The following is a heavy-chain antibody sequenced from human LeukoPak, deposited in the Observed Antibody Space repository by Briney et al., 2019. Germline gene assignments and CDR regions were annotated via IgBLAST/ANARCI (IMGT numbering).Heavy chain of an antibody. D-gene: IGHD3-10*01. CDR1: GGTFSSYA. CDR2: IIPIFGTA. V-gene: IGHV1-69*01. CDR3: ARDRVLLWFGDLRGFDP. Sequence: SVKVSCKASGGTFSSYAISWVRQAPGQGLEWMGGIIPIFGTANYAQKFQGRVTIAADESTSTAYMELSSLRSEDTAVYYCARDRVLLWFGDLRGFDPWGQGTLVTVSS. J-gene: IGHJ5*02.